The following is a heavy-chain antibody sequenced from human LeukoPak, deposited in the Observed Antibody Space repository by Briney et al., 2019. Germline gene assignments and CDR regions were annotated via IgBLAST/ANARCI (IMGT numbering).Heavy chain of an antibody. CDR1: GYTFTVYY. J-gene: IGHJ2*01. CDR2: INPNSGGT. D-gene: IGHD6-19*01. V-gene: IGHV1-2*02. CDR3: ARYSSGWYFDL. Sequence: ASVRVSCKTSGYTFTVYYMHWVRQAPGQGREWMGWINPNSGGTNYAQKFQGRVTMTRDTSISTAYMELTRLRSDDTAGYYCARYSSGWYFDLWGRGTLVTVSS.